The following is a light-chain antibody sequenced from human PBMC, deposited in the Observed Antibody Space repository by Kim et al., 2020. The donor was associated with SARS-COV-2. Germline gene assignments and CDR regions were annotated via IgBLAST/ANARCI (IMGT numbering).Light chain of an antibody. J-gene: IGLJ1*01. CDR1: SLRSYY. CDR3: NSRDNSGNHYV. CDR2: GKN. V-gene: IGLV3-19*01. Sequence: SSELTQDPAVSVALGQTVRITCQGDSLRSYYASWYQQKPGQAPVLVIYGKNNRPSGIPGRFSGSSSGNTASLTITGAQAEDEADYYCNSRDNSGNHYVFGTGNKVTVL.